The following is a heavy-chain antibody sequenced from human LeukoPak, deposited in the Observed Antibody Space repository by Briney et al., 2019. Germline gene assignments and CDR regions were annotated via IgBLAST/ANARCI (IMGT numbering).Heavy chain of an antibody. V-gene: IGHV4-39*01. Sequence: PSETLSLTCTISGVSFGNSDYYWGWVRQPPGKGLEWLATMYYSGSTYYNPSLRSRLTLSADTSKNQITLKLSSVTAADTAVYYCARQMYGLLYPDFWGQGTLVAVSS. CDR3: ARQMYGLLYPDF. D-gene: IGHD2-8*01. J-gene: IGHJ4*02. CDR2: MYYSGST. CDR1: GVSFGNSDYY.